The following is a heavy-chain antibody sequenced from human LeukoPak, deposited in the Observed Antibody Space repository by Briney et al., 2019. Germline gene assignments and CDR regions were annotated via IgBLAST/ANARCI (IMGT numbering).Heavy chain of an antibody. Sequence: ASVKVSCKASGYTFNSYGISWVRQAPGQGLEWMGWVSAYNGHTNYAQKFQGRVTMTTDTSTSTASMELRSLRSDDTAVYYCARLIPQKWELPGKWFDPWGQGTPVTVSS. CDR1: GYTFNSYG. CDR3: ARLIPQKWELPGKWFDP. V-gene: IGHV1-18*01. J-gene: IGHJ5*02. D-gene: IGHD1-26*01. CDR2: VSAYNGHT.